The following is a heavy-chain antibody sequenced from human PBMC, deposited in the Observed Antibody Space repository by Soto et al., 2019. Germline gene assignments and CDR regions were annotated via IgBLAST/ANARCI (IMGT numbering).Heavy chain of an antibody. D-gene: IGHD3-10*01. CDR1: GGSISSYY. CDR2: TYYSGST. CDR3: ARTYGRNFDY. Sequence: SETLSLTCTVSGGSISSYYWSWIRQPPGKGLEWIGYTYYSGSTNYNPSLKSRVTISVDTSKNQFSLKLSSVTAADTALYYCARTYGRNFDYWGQGTLVTVSS. J-gene: IGHJ4*02. V-gene: IGHV4-59*01.